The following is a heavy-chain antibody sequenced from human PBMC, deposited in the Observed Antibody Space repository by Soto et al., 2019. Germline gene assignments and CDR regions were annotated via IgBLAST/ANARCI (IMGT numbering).Heavy chain of an antibody. CDR3: TTDPTFEYYDFWSGYRSGSDSGPNLVDY. V-gene: IGHV3-15*01. J-gene: IGHJ4*02. CDR2: IKSKTDGGTT. CDR1: GFTFSNAW. Sequence: PGGSLRLSCAAPGFTFSNAWMRWVRPAPRKRQEWVGRIKSKTDGGTTDYNEPVKGRFTISRDDSKNTLYLQMNSLKPEDTAVYYCTTDPTFEYYDFWSGYRSGSDSGPNLVDYWGQGTLVTVSS. D-gene: IGHD3-3*01.